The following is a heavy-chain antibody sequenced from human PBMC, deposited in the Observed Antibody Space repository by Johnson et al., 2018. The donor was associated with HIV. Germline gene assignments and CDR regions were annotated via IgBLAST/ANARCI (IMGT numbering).Heavy chain of an antibody. CDR2: ITWNGGST. CDR3: VRVTRFYDYRDYSPRCEGFDI. CDR1: GFTFDHYD. J-gene: IGHJ3*02. D-gene: IGHD3-22*01. Sequence: EVQLVESGGHVVRPGGSLRLSCAASGFTFDHYDMSWVRQVPGKGLEWVSGITWNGGSTGYADSVKGRFIISRDNAKISLYLQMNSLRVEDTALYHCVRVTRFYDYRDYSPRCEGFDIWGQGTMVTVSS. V-gene: IGHV3-20*01.